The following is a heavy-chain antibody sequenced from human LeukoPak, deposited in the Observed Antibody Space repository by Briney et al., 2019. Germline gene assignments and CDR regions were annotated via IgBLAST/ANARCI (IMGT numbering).Heavy chain of an antibody. CDR3: ARDPPLRTTYGSGSYYDY. D-gene: IGHD3-10*01. J-gene: IGHJ4*02. CDR2: IIPILGIA. Sequence: ASVKVSCKASGGTFSSYAISWVRQAPGQGLEWMGRIIPILGIANYAQKLQGRVTMTTDTSTSTAYMELRSLRSDDTAVYYCARDPPLRTTYGSGSYYDYWGQGTLVTVSS. V-gene: IGHV1-69*04. CDR1: GGTFSSYA.